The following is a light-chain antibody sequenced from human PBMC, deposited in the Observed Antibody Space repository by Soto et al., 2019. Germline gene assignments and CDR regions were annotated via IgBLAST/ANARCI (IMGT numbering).Light chain of an antibody. V-gene: IGKV3-15*01. CDR2: GAF. CDR3: QQYHDWPLT. J-gene: IGKJ1*01. CDR1: QSVSSN. Sequence: EIVLTQSPVTLSVSPGERATLSCRASQSVSSNLAWYQQKPGQAPSLLIYGAFPRATGIPARFSGTGSGTEFTLTISSLQSEDFALYYCQQYHDWPLTFGQGTKVDIK.